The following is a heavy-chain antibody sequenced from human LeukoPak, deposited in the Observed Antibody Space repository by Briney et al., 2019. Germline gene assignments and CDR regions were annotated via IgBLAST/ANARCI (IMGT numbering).Heavy chain of an antibody. CDR3: ARGEAPGTVFGGMAV. CDR1: GGTFSSYA. D-gene: IGHD3-16*01. Sequence: RASVTVSCKASGGTFSSYAISWVRQAPGQGLEWMGGIIPIFGTANYAQKFQGRVTITADESTSTAYMELSSLRSEDTAVYYCARGEAPGTVFGGMAVWGQGTAVTVSS. CDR2: IIPIFGTA. J-gene: IGHJ6*02. V-gene: IGHV1-69*13.